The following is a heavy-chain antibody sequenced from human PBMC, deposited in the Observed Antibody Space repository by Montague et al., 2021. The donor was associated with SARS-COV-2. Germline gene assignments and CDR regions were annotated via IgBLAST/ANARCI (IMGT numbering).Heavy chain of an antibody. CDR3: AGSPPGIAAAGTVAAFDI. Sequence: SETLSLTCTVSGRSISSSSYYWGRIRQPPGKGLEWIGSIYYSGSTYYNPSLKSRVTISVDTSKNQFSLKLSSVTAADTAVYYCAGSPPGIAAAGTVAAFDIWGQGTMVTVSS. D-gene: IGHD6-13*01. CDR2: IYYSGST. J-gene: IGHJ3*02. V-gene: IGHV4-39*01. CDR1: GRSISSSSYY.